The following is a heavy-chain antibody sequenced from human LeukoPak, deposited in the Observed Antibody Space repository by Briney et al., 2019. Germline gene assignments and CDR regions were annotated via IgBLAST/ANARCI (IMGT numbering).Heavy chain of an antibody. CDR1: GYSFTSYW. Sequence: NRGESLKISCKGSGYSFTSYWIGWVRQLPGKGLEWMGIVYPGDSDTRYSPSFQGQVTISADKSISTAYLQWSSLKASDTAMYYCARHFTMVREAPFDYWGQGTLVTVSS. CDR2: VYPGDSDT. J-gene: IGHJ4*02. D-gene: IGHD3-10*01. CDR3: ARHFTMVREAPFDY. V-gene: IGHV5-51*01.